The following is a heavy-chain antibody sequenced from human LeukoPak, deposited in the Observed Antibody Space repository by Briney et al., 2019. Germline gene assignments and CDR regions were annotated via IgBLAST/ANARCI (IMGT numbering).Heavy chain of an antibody. D-gene: IGHD3-22*01. CDR3: ARGFYYDGSDYSGANYFDY. CDR2: IYYSGST. J-gene: IGHJ4*02. CDR1: GGSISSGDYY. V-gene: IGHV4-30-4*01. Sequence: SETLSLTCTVSGGSISSGDYYWSWIRQPPGKGLEWIGYIYYSGSTYSSPSLKSRITISQDTSTNQFSLGLTSVTAADTAVYYCARGFYYDGSDYSGANYFDYWGQGTLVTVSS.